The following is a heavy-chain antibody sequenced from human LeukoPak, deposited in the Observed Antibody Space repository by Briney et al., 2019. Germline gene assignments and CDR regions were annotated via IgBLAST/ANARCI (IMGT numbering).Heavy chain of an antibody. D-gene: IGHD2-2*01. V-gene: IGHV3-48*01. CDR3: ARAYCSSTSCFE. Sequence: GGSLRLSCAASGFTFSSYNMNWVRQAPGKGLEWVSSISYSSRARYYADSVKGRFTISRDNVKNSLYLQMDSLRAEDTAVYYCARAYCSSTSCFEWGQGTLVTVSS. CDR1: GFTFSSYN. J-gene: IGHJ4*02. CDR2: ISYSSRAR.